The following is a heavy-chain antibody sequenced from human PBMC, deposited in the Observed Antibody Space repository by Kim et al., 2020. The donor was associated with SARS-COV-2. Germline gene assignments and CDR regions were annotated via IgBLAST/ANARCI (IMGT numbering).Heavy chain of an antibody. CDR2: VNAGNGDT. Sequence: ASVKVSCKASGYTFTKYGVHWVRQAPGQSLEWMGWVNAGNGDTHYSPKFQDRVTISGDTFATTAYMELSSLISEDTAVYYCARPSFCADGICPYYDYWGQGTLVTVSS. D-gene: IGHD2-8*01. J-gene: IGHJ4*02. V-gene: IGHV1-3*01. CDR3: ARPSFCADGICPYYDY. CDR1: GYTFTKYG.